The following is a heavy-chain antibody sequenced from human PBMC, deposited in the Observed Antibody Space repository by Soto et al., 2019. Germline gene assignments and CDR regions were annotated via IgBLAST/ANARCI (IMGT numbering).Heavy chain of an antibody. CDR3: ARDHCSSTSCYTAVDY. CDR2: ISAYNGDT. J-gene: IGHJ4*02. V-gene: IGHV1-18*04. Sequence: GASVKVSCKASGYTFTGYGISWVRQAPGQGLEWMGWISAYNGDTNYAQKLQGRVTVTTDTSTSTAYMELRSLRSDDTAVYYCARDHCSSTSCYTAVDYWGQGTLVTVSS. D-gene: IGHD2-2*02. CDR1: GYTFTGYG.